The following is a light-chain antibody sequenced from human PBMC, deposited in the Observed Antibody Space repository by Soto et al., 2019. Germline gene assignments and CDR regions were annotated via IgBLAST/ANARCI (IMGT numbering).Light chain of an antibody. CDR3: QRSNNAPRT. CDR2: AAS. Sequence: DIQLTQSPSSLSGSVGDNVTITFRASQGISNYLAWYQQKPGKAPTLLIYAASTLQSGVPSRFSGGGSGTDFTLTISSLQPEDVATYFCQRSNNAPRTLGQGTKV. CDR1: QGISNY. V-gene: IGKV1-27*01. J-gene: IGKJ1*01.